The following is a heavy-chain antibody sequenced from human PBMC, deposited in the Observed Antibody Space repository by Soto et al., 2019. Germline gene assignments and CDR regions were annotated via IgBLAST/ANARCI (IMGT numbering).Heavy chain of an antibody. J-gene: IGHJ3*02. CDR1: GYSFTSYW. CDR2: IYPVDSDT. D-gene: IGHD3-10*01. Sequence: PVDSLKISCKGSGYSFTSYWIGLVRQMPGKSVEWMGIIYPVDSDTRYSPSFQGLVTISADKSISTAYLQWSSLTASDTAMYYCAGPIGTEHTFEIWGKGTMVTVSS. CDR3: AGPIGTEHTFEI. V-gene: IGHV5-51*01.